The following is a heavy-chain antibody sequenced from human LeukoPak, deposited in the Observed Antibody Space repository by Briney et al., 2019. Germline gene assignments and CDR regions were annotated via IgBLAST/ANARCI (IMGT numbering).Heavy chain of an antibody. J-gene: IGHJ3*02. CDR1: GGSFSGYD. CDR3: ARTDIYYPYDTFDI. CDR2: INHSGST. V-gene: IGHV4-34*01. Sequence: SETLSLTCAVYGGSFSGYDWSWIRQPPGKGLEWIGEINHSGSTNYNPSLKSRVTISVDTSKNQFSLKVRSVTAADTAVYYCARTDIYYPYDTFDIWGQGTMVTVSS. D-gene: IGHD1-26*01.